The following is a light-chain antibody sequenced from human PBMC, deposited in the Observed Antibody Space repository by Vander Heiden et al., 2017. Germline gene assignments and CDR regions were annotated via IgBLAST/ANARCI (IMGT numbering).Light chain of an antibody. J-gene: IGKJ3*01. CDR3: QEYNSYPFT. CDR2: ATS. Sequence: DIQLTQSPSSLSASVGDRVTITCRASQAISNYLAWFQQKPGKAPKSLIYATSSLLSAVPSKLRPTGPRTDFTLTISSLQPEDRGTYYCQEYNSYPFTSGHGTKVDIK. CDR1: QAISNY. V-gene: IGKV1-16*02.